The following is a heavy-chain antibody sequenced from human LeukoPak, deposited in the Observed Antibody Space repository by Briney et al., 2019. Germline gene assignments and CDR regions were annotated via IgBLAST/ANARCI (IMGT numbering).Heavy chain of an antibody. D-gene: IGHD3-22*01. CDR2: IYYSGST. CDR1: GGSISSSSYY. Sequence: SGTLSLTCTVSGGSISSSSYYWGWIRQPPGKGLEWIGSIYYSGSTYYNPSLKSRVTISVDTSKNQFSLKLSSVTAADTAVYYCARHVSPDSSGYYYDAFDIWGQGTMVTVSS. V-gene: IGHV4-39*01. J-gene: IGHJ3*02. CDR3: ARHVSPDSSGYYYDAFDI.